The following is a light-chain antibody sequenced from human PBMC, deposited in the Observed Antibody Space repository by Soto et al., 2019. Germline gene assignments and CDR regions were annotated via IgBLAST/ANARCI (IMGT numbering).Light chain of an antibody. V-gene: IGKV1-27*01. CDR3: QKYNGAPRA. J-gene: IGKJ1*01. CDR1: QGISNY. CDR2: AAS. Sequence: DIQMTQSPSSLSASVGDRVNITCRASQGISNYLAWHQQKPGKVPKLLIYAASTLQSGVPSRFSGSGSGTDFTLTISSLQPEDVATYYCQKYNGAPRAFGQGTKVEIK.